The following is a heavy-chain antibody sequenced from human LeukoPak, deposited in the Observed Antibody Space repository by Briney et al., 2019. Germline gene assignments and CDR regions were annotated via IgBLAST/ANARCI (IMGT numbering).Heavy chain of an antibody. Sequence: PSETLSLTCTVSGGSVSSHYWSWIRQPPGKGLEGIGYMYYSRSTNYNPSLKSRVTISVDTSKHQFSLKLSSVTAADTAVYYCARAQGTIVGAPFAFDIWGQGTMVTVPS. V-gene: IGHV4-59*02. D-gene: IGHD1-26*01. CDR1: GGSVSSHY. CDR2: MYYSRST. CDR3: ARAQGTIVGAPFAFDI. J-gene: IGHJ3*02.